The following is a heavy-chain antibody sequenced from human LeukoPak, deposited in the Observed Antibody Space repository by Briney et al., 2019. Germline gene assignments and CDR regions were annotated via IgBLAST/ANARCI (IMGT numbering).Heavy chain of an antibody. J-gene: IGHJ6*02. CDR3: ARENVAGTDYYYGMDV. Sequence: GGSLRLSCAASGFTFSSYSMNWVRQAPGKGLEWVSYISSSSSTIYYADSVKGRFTISRDNAKNSLYLQMNSLRAEDTAVYYCARENVAGTDYYYGMDVWGQGTSVTVSS. CDR1: GFTFSSYS. CDR2: ISSSSSTI. V-gene: IGHV3-48*01. D-gene: IGHD6-19*01.